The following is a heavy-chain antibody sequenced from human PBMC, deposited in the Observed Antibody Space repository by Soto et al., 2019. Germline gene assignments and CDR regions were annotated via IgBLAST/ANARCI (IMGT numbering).Heavy chain of an antibody. CDR1: GYTFAIYG. CDR2: IIPIFGTA. J-gene: IGHJ6*02. D-gene: IGHD3-22*01. V-gene: IGHV1-69*13. CDR3: ARVSSGYYRSDYYYGMDV. Sequence: TVKVSCNASGYTFAIYGISWMRQAPGQGLEWMGGIIPIFGTANYAQKFQGRVTITADESTSTAYMELSSLRSEDTAVYYCARVSSGYYRSDYYYGMDVCGQGTTVTVSS.